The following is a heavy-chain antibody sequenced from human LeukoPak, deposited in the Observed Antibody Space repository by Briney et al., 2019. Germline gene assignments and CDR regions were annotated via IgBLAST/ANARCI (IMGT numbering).Heavy chain of an antibody. CDR2: ISGSGGST. V-gene: IGHV3-23*01. Sequence: GSLRLSCAASGFTFSSYAMSWVRQAPGKGLEWVSAISGSGGSTYYADSVKGRFTISRDNSKNTLYLQMNSLRAEDTAVYYCAKDRLTTMIVVVITLDDYWGQGTLVTVSS. CDR3: AKDRLTTMIVVVITLDDY. CDR1: GFTFSSYA. D-gene: IGHD3-22*01. J-gene: IGHJ4*02.